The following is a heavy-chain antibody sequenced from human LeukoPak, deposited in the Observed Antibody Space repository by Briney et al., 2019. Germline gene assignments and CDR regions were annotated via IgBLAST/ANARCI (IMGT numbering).Heavy chain of an antibody. Sequence: GASVKVSCKASGYTFTSYGISWVRQAPGQGLEWMGWISAYNGNTNYAQKLQGRVTMTTDTSTSTAHMELRSLRSDDTAVYYCARGGYDFWSGYQGGYWFDPWGQGTLVTVSS. CDR3: ARGGYDFWSGYQGGYWFDP. V-gene: IGHV1-18*01. CDR2: ISAYNGNT. D-gene: IGHD3-3*01. J-gene: IGHJ5*02. CDR1: GYTFTSYG.